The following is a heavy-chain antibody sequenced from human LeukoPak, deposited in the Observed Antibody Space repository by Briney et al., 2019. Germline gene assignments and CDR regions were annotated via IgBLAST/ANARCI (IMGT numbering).Heavy chain of an antibody. CDR2: IKQDGSER. Sequence: PGGSLRLSCAASGFTFSSYWMSWVRQAPGKGLEWVANIKQDGSERFYVDSVKGRFTISRDNAKNSLYLQMNSLRAEDTAVYYCERESYYGSGILYFFDYWGQGTLVTVSS. D-gene: IGHD3-10*01. J-gene: IGHJ4*02. CDR1: GFTFSSYW. V-gene: IGHV3-7*01. CDR3: ERESYYGSGILYFFDY.